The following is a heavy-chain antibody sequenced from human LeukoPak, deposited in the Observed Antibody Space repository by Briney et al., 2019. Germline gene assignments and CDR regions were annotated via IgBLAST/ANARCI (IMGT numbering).Heavy chain of an antibody. CDR1: GYTFTSYY. V-gene: IGHV1-69*06. Sequence: SVKVSCKASGYTFTSYYMHWVRQAPGQPLEWMGGIIPIFGTANYAQKFQGRVTITADKSTSTAYMELSSLRSEDTAVYYCARDSTTLARGRVGWGQGTLVTVSS. CDR2: IIPIFGTA. D-gene: IGHD5-12*01. CDR3: ARDSTTLARGRVG. J-gene: IGHJ4*02.